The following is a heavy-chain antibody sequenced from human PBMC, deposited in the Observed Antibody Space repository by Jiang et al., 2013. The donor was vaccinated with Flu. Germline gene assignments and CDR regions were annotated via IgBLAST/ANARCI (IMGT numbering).Heavy chain of an antibody. CDR3: ARQNIRTLLRFLEWLPDTFDY. V-gene: IGHV4-39*01. CDR2: IYYSGST. D-gene: IGHD3-3*01. J-gene: IGHJ4*02. CDR1: GGSISSSSYY. Sequence: VKPSETLSLTCTVSGGSISSSSYYWGWIRQPPGKGLEWIGSIYYSGSTYYNPSLKSRVTISVDTSKNQFSLKLSSVTAADTAVYYCARQNIRTLLRFLEWLPDTFDYWGQGTLVTVSS.